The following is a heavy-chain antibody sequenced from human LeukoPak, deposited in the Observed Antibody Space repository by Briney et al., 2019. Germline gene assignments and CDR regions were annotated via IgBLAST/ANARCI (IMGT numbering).Heavy chain of an antibody. Sequence: SETLSLTCAVYGGSFSGYYWSWIRQPPGKGLEWIGEINHSGSTNYNPSLKSRVTISVDTSKNQFSLKLSSVTAEDTAVYYCARHKRYYGSGSYQNWFDPWGQGTLVTVSS. V-gene: IGHV4-34*01. CDR2: INHSGST. J-gene: IGHJ5*02. CDR3: ARHKRYYGSGSYQNWFDP. CDR1: GGSFSGYY. D-gene: IGHD3-10*01.